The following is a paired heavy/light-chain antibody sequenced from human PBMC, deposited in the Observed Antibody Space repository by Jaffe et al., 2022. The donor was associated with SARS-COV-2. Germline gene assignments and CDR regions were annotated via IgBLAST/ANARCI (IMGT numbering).Light chain of an antibody. Sequence: SYELTQPSSVSVSPGQTARITCSGDVLAKKFARWFQQKPGQAPVMVIYKDNKRPSGIPERFSGSSSGTTVTLTINGAQVEDEADYYCYSAADNVFGTGTKVTVL. CDR3: YSAADNV. V-gene: IGLV3-27*01. CDR1: VLAKKF. J-gene: IGLJ1*01. CDR2: KDN.
Heavy chain of an antibody. CDR3: TTGCDSNFYYDMDV. J-gene: IGHJ6*03. D-gene: IGHD2-15*01. Sequence: EAQLVESGGGLVKPGGSHRLSCAASGFSFSKAWMSWVRQAPGKGLEWVGHIKSETDGGTTDFAAPVKGRFTISRDDSKNTLYLQMNSLKTDDTAVYYCTTGCDSNFYYDMDVWGKGTTVTVSS. V-gene: IGHV3-15*01. CDR1: GFSFSKAW. CDR2: IKSETDGGTT.